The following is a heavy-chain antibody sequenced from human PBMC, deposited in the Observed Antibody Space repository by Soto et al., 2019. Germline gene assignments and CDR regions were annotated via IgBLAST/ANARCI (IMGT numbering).Heavy chain of an antibody. D-gene: IGHD6-19*01. CDR1: GGSISSSNW. J-gene: IGHJ5*02. V-gene: IGHV4-4*02. Sequence: PSETLSLTCAVSGGSISSSNWWSWVRQPPGKGLEWIGEIYHSGSTNYNPPLKSRVTISVDKSKNQFSLKLSSVTAADTAVYYCARVTVAGTRWFDPWGQGTLVTVSS. CDR3: ARVTVAGTRWFDP. CDR2: IYHSGST.